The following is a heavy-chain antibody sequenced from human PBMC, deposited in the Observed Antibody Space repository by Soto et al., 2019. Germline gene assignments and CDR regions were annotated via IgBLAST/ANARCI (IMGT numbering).Heavy chain of an antibody. D-gene: IGHD6-6*01. CDR2: INAGNGNT. Sequence: ASVKVSCKASGYTFTSYAMHWVRQAPGQRLEWMGWINAGNGNTKYSQKFQGRVTITRDTSASTAYMELSSLGSEDTAVYYCARGSSARPHNWFDPWGQGTLVTVSS. J-gene: IGHJ5*02. CDR3: ARGSSARPHNWFDP. CDR1: GYTFTSYA. V-gene: IGHV1-3*01.